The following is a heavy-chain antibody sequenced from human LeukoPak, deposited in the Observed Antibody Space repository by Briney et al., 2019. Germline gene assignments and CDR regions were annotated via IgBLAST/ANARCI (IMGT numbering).Heavy chain of an antibody. CDR2: IHYTGKN. CDR1: GDSITAYY. V-gene: IGHV4-59*12. CDR3: ARGRVAARGFDY. D-gene: IGHD6-6*01. Sequence: PSETLSLTCTVSGDSITAYYWNWVRQPPGEGLEWIGYIHYTGKNFYNPSLKSRVTISVDTSKNQFSLKLSSVTAADTAVYYCARGRVAARGFDYWGQGTLVTVSS. J-gene: IGHJ4*02.